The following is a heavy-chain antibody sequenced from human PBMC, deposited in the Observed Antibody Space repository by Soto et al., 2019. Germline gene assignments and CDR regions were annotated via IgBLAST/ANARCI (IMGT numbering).Heavy chain of an antibody. Sequence: EVQQVESGGGLVQPGGSLRLSCAASGFTFSSYAMHWVRQAPGKGLEYVSAITSNGGNTDYASSVKGRFTISRDNSKNTLYLQMGSLRAEDMAVYYCARRIPFGYGMDVWGQGTTVTVSS. D-gene: IGHD2-21*01. CDR3: ARRIPFGYGMDV. CDR2: ITSNGGNT. J-gene: IGHJ6*02. CDR1: GFTFSSYA. V-gene: IGHV3-64*01.